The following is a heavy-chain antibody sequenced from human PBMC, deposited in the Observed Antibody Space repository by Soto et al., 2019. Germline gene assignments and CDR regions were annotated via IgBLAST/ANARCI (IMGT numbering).Heavy chain of an antibody. CDR3: ARRARTATTNWGAFDV. Sequence: EVQLLESGGGLEQPGGSLRLSCAASGFTFNTYVMNWVRQAPGKGLEWVSTISYSADKTHYADSVKGRFTISRDNSRVPLLLQMNSLRADDAAVYYCARRARTATTNWGAFDVWGQGTMVTVSS. CDR1: GFTFNTYV. V-gene: IGHV3-23*01. D-gene: IGHD1-7*01. J-gene: IGHJ3*01. CDR2: ISYSADKT.